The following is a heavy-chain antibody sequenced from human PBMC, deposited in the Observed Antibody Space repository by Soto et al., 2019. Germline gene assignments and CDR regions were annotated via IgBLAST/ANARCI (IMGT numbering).Heavy chain of an antibody. V-gene: IGHV1-46*01. J-gene: IGHJ6*02. Sequence: ASVKVSCKASGYTFTSYYMHWVRQAPGQGLEWMGIINPSGGSTSYAQKFQGRVTMTRDTSTSTVYMELSSLRSEDTAVYYCARDLSLDTAMSDGMDVWGQGTTVTASS. CDR3: ARDLSLDTAMSDGMDV. CDR1: GYTFTSYY. CDR2: INPSGGST. D-gene: IGHD5-18*01.